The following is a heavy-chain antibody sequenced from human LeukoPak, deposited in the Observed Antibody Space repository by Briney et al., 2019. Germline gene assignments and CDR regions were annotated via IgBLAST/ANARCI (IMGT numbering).Heavy chain of an antibody. CDR2: LYHSGST. CDR3: ARIKKGDYMDV. Sequence: SETLSLTCTVSGGSISSGSYYWSWIRQPAGKGLEWIGSLYHSGSTYYNPSLKSRITISVDTSKNQSSLRLNSVIAADTAVYYCARIKKGDYMDVWGKGTTVTVSS. V-gene: IGHV4-39*07. J-gene: IGHJ6*03. CDR1: GGSISSGSYY. D-gene: IGHD3-16*01.